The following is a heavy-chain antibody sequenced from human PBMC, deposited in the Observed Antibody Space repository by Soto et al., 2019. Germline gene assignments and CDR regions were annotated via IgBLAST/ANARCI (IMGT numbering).Heavy chain of an antibody. D-gene: IGHD6-13*01. CDR1: GGSVSSGSYY. J-gene: IGHJ4*02. V-gene: IGHV4-61*01. Sequence: SETLSLTCTVSGGSVSSGSYYWSWIRQPPGKGLEWIGYIYYSGSTNYNPSLKSRVTISVDTSKNQFSLKLSSVTAADTAVYYCARAQGLLYSSSWFDYWGQGTLVTVSS. CDR2: IYYSGST. CDR3: ARAQGLLYSSSWFDY.